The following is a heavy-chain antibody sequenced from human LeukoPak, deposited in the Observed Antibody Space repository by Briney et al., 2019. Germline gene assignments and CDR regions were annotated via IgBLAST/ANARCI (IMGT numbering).Heavy chain of an antibody. CDR3: ARDSRYYYDSSGPQH. CDR1: GGTFSSYA. Sequence: GASVNVSCKASGGTFSSYAISWVRQAPGQGLEWMGRINPILGIANYAQTFQGRVTITADKSTSTAYMELSSLRSEDTAVYYCARDSRYYYDSSGPQHWGQGTLVTVSS. V-gene: IGHV1-69*04. D-gene: IGHD3-22*01. J-gene: IGHJ1*01. CDR2: INPILGIA.